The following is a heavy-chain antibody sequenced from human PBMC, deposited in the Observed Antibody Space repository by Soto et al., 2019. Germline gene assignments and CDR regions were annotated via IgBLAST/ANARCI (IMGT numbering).Heavy chain of an antibody. CDR2: INSDGSST. CDR1: GFTFSSYW. J-gene: IGHJ6*02. V-gene: IGHV3-74*01. Sequence: GGSLRLSCAASGFTFSSYWMHWVRQAPGKGLVWVSRINSDGSSTSYADSVKGRFTISRDNAKNTLYLQMNSLRAEDTAVYYCAREDDYGDDGNGGYGMDVWGQGTTVTVSS. D-gene: IGHD4-17*01. CDR3: AREDDYGDDGNGGYGMDV.